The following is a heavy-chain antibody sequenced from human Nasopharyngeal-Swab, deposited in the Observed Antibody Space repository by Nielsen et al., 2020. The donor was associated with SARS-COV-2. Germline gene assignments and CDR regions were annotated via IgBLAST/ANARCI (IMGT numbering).Heavy chain of an antibody. D-gene: IGHD1-7*01. Sequence: WIRQPPGKGLEWIGYIYYSGSTNYNPPLKSRVTISVDTSKNQFSLKLSSVTAADTAVYCCARGGPGLELFSRFDPWGQGTLVTVSS. CDR2: IYYSGST. J-gene: IGHJ5*02. CDR3: ARGGPGLELFSRFDP. V-gene: IGHV4-59*01.